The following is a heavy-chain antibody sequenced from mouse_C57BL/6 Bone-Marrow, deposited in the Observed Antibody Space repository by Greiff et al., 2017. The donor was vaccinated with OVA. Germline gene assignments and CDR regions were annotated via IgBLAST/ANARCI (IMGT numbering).Heavy chain of an antibody. Sequence: QVHVKQSGPELARPWASVKISCQAFYTFSRRVHFAIRDTNYWMQWVKQRPGQGLEWIGAIFPGNGDTSYNQKFKGKATLTAAKSSSPAYMQRSSLTSEDTAVYYCAWSWLLRDWYFDVWGTGTTVTVSS. CDR1: YTFSRRVH. J-gene: IGHJ1*03. D-gene: IGHD2-3*01. CDR3: SEDTAVYYCAWSWLLRDWYFDV. V-gene: IGHV1-87*01. CDR2: GQGLEWIG.